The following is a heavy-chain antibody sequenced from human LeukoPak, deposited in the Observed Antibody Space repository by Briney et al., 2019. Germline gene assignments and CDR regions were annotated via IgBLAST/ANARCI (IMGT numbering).Heavy chain of an antibody. J-gene: IGHJ6*02. CDR1: GFTFSSYG. CDR2: ISYDGSNK. CDR3: ARDRARVPAATYGMDV. D-gene: IGHD2-2*01. V-gene: IGHV3-30*19. Sequence: PGGSLRLSCAASGFTFSSYGMHWVRQAPGKGLEWVAVISYDGSNKYYADSVKGRFTISRDNSKNTLYLQMNSLRAEDTAVYYCARDRARVPAATYGMDVWGQGTTVTVSS.